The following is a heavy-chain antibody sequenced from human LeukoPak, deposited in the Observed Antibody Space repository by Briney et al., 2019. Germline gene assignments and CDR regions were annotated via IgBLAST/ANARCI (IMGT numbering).Heavy chain of an antibody. CDR3: ARASGGDTMIVVVTNFDY. V-gene: IGHV1-8*01. D-gene: IGHD3-22*01. J-gene: IGHJ4*02. CDR1: GYTSTSYD. Sequence: ASVKVSCKASGYTSTSYDINWVRQATGQGLEWMGWMNPNNGNTGYAQKFQGRVTMTRNTSISTAYMELSSLRSEDTAVYYCARASGGDTMIVVVTNFDYWGQGTLVTVSS. CDR2: MNPNNGNT.